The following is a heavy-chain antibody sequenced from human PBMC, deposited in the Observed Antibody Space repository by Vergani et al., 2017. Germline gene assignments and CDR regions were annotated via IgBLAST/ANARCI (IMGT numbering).Heavy chain of an antibody. CDR1: GGSFSGYY. CDR2: INHGGST. CDR3: ARVQELYDFWSGYRVRYYYYMDV. Sequence: QVQLQQWGAGLLKPSETLSLTCAVYGGSFSGYYWSWIRQPPGKGLEWIGEINHGGSTNYNPSLKSRVTISVDTSKNQFSLKLSSVTAADTAVYYCARVQELYDFWSGYRVRYYYYMDVWGKXP. V-gene: IGHV4-34*01. D-gene: IGHD3-3*01. J-gene: IGHJ6*03.